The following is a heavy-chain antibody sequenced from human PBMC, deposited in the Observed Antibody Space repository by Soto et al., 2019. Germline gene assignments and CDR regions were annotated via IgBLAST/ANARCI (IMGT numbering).Heavy chain of an antibody. D-gene: IGHD3-3*01. Sequence: PSETLSLTCAVYGGSFSGYYWSWIRQPPGKGLEWIGEINHSGSTNYNPSLKSRVTISVDTSKNQFSLKLSSVTAADTAVYYCARSRVVRTYYDFWSGYNDYWGQGTLVTVSS. CDR2: INHSGST. J-gene: IGHJ4*02. CDR3: ARSRVVRTYYDFWSGYNDY. V-gene: IGHV4-34*01. CDR1: GGSFSGYY.